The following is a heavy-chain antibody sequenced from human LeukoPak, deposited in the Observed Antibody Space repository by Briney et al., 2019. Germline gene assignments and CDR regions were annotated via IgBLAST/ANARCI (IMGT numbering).Heavy chain of an antibody. CDR3: ARDLPFEGSIDY. D-gene: IGHD3-10*01. CDR1: GFTFSSYG. J-gene: IGHJ4*02. CDR2: IWYDGSNK. Sequence: GGSLRLSCAASGFTFSSYGMHWVRQAPGKGLEWVAVIWYDGSNKYYADSVKGRFTISRDNSKNTLYLQTNSLRAEDTAVYYCARDLPFEGSIDYWGQGTLVTVSS. V-gene: IGHV3-33*01.